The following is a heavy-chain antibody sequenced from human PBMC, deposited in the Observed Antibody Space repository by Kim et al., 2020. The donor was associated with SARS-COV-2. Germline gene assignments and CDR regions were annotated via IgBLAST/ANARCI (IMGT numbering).Heavy chain of an antibody. J-gene: IGHJ5*02. CDR3: AREPLPGVGATKGWFDP. Sequence: SETLSLTCAVYGGSFSGYYWSWIRQPPGKGLEWIGEINHSESTNYNPSLKSRVTISVDTSKNQFSLKLSSVTAADTAVYYCAREPLPGVGATKGWFDPWGQGTLVTVSS. CDR1: GGSFSGYY. V-gene: IGHV4-34*01. CDR2: INHSEST. D-gene: IGHD1-26*01.